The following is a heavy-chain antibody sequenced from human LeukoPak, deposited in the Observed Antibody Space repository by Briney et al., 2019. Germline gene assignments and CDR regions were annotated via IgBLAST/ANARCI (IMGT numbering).Heavy chain of an antibody. Sequence: GGSLRLSCAASGFMFSSSWMSWVRQAPGKGLEWVANIKQDGSERNYVDSLKGRFTISRDNANNSLYLQMNRLRVEDTAVYYCARMGSYGPYYYHYLDVWGKGTTVTVSS. V-gene: IGHV3-7*01. J-gene: IGHJ6*03. CDR2: IKQDGSER. CDR3: ARMGSYGPYYYHYLDV. CDR1: GFMFSSSW. D-gene: IGHD3-16*01.